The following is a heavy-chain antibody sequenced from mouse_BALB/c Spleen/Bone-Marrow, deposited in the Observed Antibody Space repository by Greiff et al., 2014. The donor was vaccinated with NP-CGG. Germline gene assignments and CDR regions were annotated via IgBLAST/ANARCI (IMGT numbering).Heavy chain of an antibody. Sequence: VQLQESGAELVKPGAPVKLSCKASGYTFTSYWMNWVKQRPGRGLEWIGRIDPSDSETHYNQKFKDKATLTVDKSSSTAYIQLSSLTSEDSAVYYCARSGGNYVSFAYWGQGTLVTVSA. CDR3: ARSGGNYVSFAY. D-gene: IGHD2-1*01. V-gene: IGHV1-69*02. CDR2: IDPSDSET. J-gene: IGHJ3*01. CDR1: GYTFTSYW.